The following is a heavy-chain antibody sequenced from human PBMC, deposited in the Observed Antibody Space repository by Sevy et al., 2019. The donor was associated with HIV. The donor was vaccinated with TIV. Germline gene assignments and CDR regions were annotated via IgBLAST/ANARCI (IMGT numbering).Heavy chain of an antibody. D-gene: IGHD6-19*01. CDR2: ISAYNGNT. J-gene: IGHJ4*02. V-gene: IGHV1-18*01. CDR3: ARDRIAVAGQGDFDY. Sequence: ASVKVSCKASGYTFTSYGISWVRQAPGQGLEWMGWISAYNGNTNYAQKLQGRVTMTTDTSTVTAYMELRSLRSDDTAVYYCARDRIAVAGQGDFDYWGQGTLVTVSS. CDR1: GYTFTSYG.